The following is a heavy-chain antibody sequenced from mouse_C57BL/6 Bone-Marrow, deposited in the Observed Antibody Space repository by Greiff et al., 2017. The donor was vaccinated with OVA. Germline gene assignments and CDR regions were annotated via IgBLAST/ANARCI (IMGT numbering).Heavy chain of an antibody. D-gene: IGHD1-1*01. V-gene: IGHV1-85*01. J-gene: IGHJ3*01. CDR2: IYPRDGST. CDR1: GYTFTSYD. Sequence: VQRVESGPELVKPGASVKLSCKASGYTFTSYDINWVKQRPGQGLEWIGWIYPRDGSTKYNEKFKGKATLTVDTSSSTAYMERHSLTSKDSAVDFCARPLINWFAYWGQGTLVTVSA. CDR3: ARPLINWFAY.